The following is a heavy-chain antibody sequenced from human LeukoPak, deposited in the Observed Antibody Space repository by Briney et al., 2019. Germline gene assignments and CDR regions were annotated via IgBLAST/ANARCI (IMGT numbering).Heavy chain of an antibody. Sequence: GRSLRLSCAASGFTFDDYAMLWLRQATGKGLEWVSGLSWNSGSIGYAYPVKGRFTISRDNTKNSLHLQINSLRAEDTALYYCAKGAATGGRGPLYYFDYWGQGTLVTVSS. CDR1: GFTFDDYA. CDR2: LSWNSGSI. D-gene: IGHD2-15*01. V-gene: IGHV3-9*01. CDR3: AKGAATGGRGPLYYFDY. J-gene: IGHJ4*02.